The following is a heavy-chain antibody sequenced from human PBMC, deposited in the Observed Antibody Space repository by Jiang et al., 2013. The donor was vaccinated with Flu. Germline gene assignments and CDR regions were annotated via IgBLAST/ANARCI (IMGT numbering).Heavy chain of an antibody. D-gene: IGHD6-13*01. CDR1: GYTFTSYG. V-gene: IGHV1-18*04. CDR3: ARDYSSSWYHYFDY. J-gene: IGHJ4*02. Sequence: SCKASGYTFTSYGISWVRQAPGQGLEWMGWISAYNGNTNYAQKLQGRVTMTTDTSTGTAYMELRSLRSDDTAVYYCARDYSSSWYHYFDYWGQGTLVTVSS. CDR2: ISAYNGNT.